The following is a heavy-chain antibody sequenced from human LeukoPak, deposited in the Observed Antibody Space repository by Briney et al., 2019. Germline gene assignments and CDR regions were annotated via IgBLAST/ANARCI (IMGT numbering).Heavy chain of an antibody. CDR1: GYTFTSYG. CDR2: ISTYNSNT. J-gene: IGHJ4*02. CDR3: ARGQSYTHFYSSEGVDY. D-gene: IGHD6-25*01. V-gene: IGHV1-18*01. Sequence: ASVKVSCKTSGYTFTSYGISWVRQAPGQGLEWMGWISTYNSNTNYVQKLQGRVTMTTDTSTSTAYMELRSLRSDDTAVYYCARGQSYTHFYSSEGVDYWGQGTLVTVSS.